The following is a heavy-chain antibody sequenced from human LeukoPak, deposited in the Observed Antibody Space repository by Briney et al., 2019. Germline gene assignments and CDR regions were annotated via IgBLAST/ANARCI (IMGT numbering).Heavy chain of an antibody. Sequence: PGGSLRLSCAASGFTFSSYSMNWVRQAPGKGLEWVSYISSSSSTIYYADSVKSRFTISRDNAKNSLYLQMNSLRAEDTAVYYCARRTVTTGPPYYYYYYYMDVWGKGTTVTVSS. CDR3: ARRTVTTGPPYYYYYYYMDV. CDR2: ISSSSSTI. V-gene: IGHV3-48*01. D-gene: IGHD4-17*01. J-gene: IGHJ6*03. CDR1: GFTFSSYS.